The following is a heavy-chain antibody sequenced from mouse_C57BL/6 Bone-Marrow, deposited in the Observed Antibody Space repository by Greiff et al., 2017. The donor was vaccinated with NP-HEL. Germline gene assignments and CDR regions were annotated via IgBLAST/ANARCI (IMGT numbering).Heavy chain of an antibody. D-gene: IGHD3-3*01. J-gene: IGHJ2*01. CDR3: ARQEGPIFDY. V-gene: IGHV5-6*01. CDR2: ISSGGSYT. Sequence: EVKVVESGGDLVKPGGSLKLSCAASGFTFSSYGMSWVRQTPDKRLEWVATISSGGSYTYYPDSVKGRFTISRDNAKNTLYLQMSSLKSEDTAMYYCARQEGPIFDYWGQGTTLTVSS. CDR1: GFTFSSYG.